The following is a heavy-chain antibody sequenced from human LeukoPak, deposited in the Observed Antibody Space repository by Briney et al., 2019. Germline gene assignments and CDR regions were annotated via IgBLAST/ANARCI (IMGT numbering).Heavy chain of an antibody. Sequence: GGSLRLSCAASGFTFSSYAMSWVRQAPGKGLEWVSAISGSGGSTYYADSVKGRFTISRDNSKNTLYLQMNSLRAEDTAVYYCAKASRKVVVTAITFDYWGQGTLFTVSS. V-gene: IGHV3-23*01. CDR1: GFTFSSYA. CDR2: ISGSGGST. CDR3: AKASRKVVVTAITFDY. J-gene: IGHJ4*02. D-gene: IGHD2-21*02.